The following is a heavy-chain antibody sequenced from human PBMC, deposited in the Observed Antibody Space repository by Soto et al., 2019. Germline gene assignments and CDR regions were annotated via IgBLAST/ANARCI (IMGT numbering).Heavy chain of an antibody. V-gene: IGHV1-3*01. J-gene: IGHJ6*02. CDR1: GYTFTSYA. CDR3: ARDGGIVVVTAAYYYYGMDV. CDR2: INAGNGNT. Sequence: ASVKVSCKASGYTFTSYARHWVRQAPGQRLEWMGWINAGNGNTKYSQKFQGRVTITRDTSASTAYMELSSLRSEDSAVYYCARDGGIVVVTAAYYYYGMDVWGQRITVAVCS. D-gene: IGHD2-2*01.